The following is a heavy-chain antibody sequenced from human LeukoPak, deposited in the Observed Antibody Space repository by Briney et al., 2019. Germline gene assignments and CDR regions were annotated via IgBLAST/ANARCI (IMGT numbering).Heavy chain of an antibody. Sequence: GGSLRLSCAASGFTLSSYWMHWVRQAPGKGLMWVSRINTDGRSTNYADSAKGRFTISRDNAKNTLYLQMNSLRAEDTAVYYCAREGVGREFDPWGQGALVTVSS. CDR3: AREGVGREFDP. CDR1: GFTLSSYW. J-gene: IGHJ5*02. CDR2: INTDGRST. V-gene: IGHV3-74*01.